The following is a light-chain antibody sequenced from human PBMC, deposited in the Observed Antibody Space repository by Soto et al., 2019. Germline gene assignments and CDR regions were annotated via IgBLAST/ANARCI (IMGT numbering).Light chain of an antibody. V-gene: IGKV3-11*01. CDR3: QPRSNWPPIT. J-gene: IGKJ5*01. CDR2: DAS. Sequence: EIVLTQSPATPSLSPGERATLSCRASQSVSSYLAWYQQKPGQAPRLLIYDASNRATGIPARFSGSGSGTDFTLTISSLEPEDFAVYYCQPRSNWPPITFGQGTRLEIK. CDR1: QSVSSY.